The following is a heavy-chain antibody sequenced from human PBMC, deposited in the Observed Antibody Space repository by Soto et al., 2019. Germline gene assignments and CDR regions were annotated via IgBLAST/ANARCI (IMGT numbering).Heavy chain of an antibody. J-gene: IGHJ4*02. D-gene: IGHD3-22*01. CDR1: GGSISSGGYH. CDR2: IYYSGST. CDR3: ASTDSSRYYSTFEY. V-gene: IGHV4-31*03. Sequence: PSETLSLTCIVSGGSISSGGYHWSWIRQHPGKGLEWIGYIYYSGSTYYNPSLKTRVTISVDTAKNQLPLKLSSVTAADPAVYYFASTDSSRYYSTFEYWGQGTLVSVSS.